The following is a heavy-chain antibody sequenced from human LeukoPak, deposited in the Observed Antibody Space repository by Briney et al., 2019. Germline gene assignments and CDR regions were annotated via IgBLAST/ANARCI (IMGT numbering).Heavy chain of an antibody. CDR3: AREEGENIVVVPAAKGTYYFDY. Sequence: ASVKVSCKASGYTFTSYGISWVRQAPGQGLEWMGWISAYNGNTNYAQKLQGRVTMTTDTSTSTAYMELRSLRSDDTAVYYCAREEGENIVVVPAAKGTYYFDYWGQGTLVTVSS. J-gene: IGHJ4*02. V-gene: IGHV1-18*01. D-gene: IGHD2-2*01. CDR1: GYTFTSYG. CDR2: ISAYNGNT.